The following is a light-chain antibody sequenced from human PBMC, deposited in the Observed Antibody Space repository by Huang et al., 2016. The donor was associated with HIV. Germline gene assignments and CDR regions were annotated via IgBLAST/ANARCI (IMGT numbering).Light chain of an antibody. CDR3: QQRSNWPLT. V-gene: IGKV3-11*01. Sequence: EIVLTQSPATLSLSPGERATLSCRASPSVSSYLAWYQQKPGQAPRRLIYDASNGATGLPARFSGSGAGTDFTLTISSLEPEDFAVYYCQQRSNWPLTFGGGTKVEIK. CDR1: PSVSSY. CDR2: DAS. J-gene: IGKJ4*01.